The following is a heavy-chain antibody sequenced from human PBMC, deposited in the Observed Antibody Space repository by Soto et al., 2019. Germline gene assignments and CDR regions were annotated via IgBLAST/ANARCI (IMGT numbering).Heavy chain of an antibody. V-gene: IGHV3-23*01. CDR3: AKGKGVGATPDGANC. J-gene: IGHJ4*02. Sequence: EVQVLESGGGLVQPGGSLRLSCAASGFTFSRYGMNWVRQAPGKGLEWVSGVRSDGDTTYNADSVKGRFTVSRDNFRNTVDLQMNNLRVEDTAVYYCAKGKGVGATPDGANCWGQGNLVTVSP. CDR2: VRSDGDTT. CDR1: GFTFSRYG. D-gene: IGHD1-26*01.